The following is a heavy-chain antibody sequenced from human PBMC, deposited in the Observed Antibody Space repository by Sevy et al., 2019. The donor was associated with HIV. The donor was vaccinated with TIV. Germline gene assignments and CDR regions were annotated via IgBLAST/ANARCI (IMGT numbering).Heavy chain of an antibody. D-gene: IGHD6-6*01. J-gene: IGHJ4*02. Sequence: GGSLRLSCAASGLTFSSYAMHWVRQAPGKGLEWVALISYDGSNKYYADSVKGRFTISRDNSKNTLYLQMNSLRAEDTAVYYCAGGSSSSLDYWGQGTLVTVSS. V-gene: IGHV3-30*04. CDR1: GLTFSSYA. CDR3: AGGSSSSLDY. CDR2: ISYDGSNK.